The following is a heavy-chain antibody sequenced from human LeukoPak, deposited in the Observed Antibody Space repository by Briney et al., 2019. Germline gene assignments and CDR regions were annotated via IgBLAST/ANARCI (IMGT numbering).Heavy chain of an antibody. V-gene: IGHV1-69*05. J-gene: IGHJ4*02. CDR2: IIPIFGTA. Sequence: ASVKVSCKASGGTFSSYAISWVRQAPGQGLEWMGGIIPIFGTANYAQKFQGRVTITTDESTSTAYMELSSLRSEDTAVYYCARERPIAAAGEEGYYFDYWGQGTLVTVSS. CDR3: ARERPIAAAGEEGYYFDY. D-gene: IGHD6-13*01. CDR1: GGTFSSYA.